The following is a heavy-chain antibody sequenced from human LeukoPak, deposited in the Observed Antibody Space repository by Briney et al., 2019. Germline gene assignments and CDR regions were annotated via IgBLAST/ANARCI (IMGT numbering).Heavy chain of an antibody. D-gene: IGHD2-2*01. J-gene: IGHJ6*02. CDR2: ISYDGSNK. CDR3: AKDRGYCSSTSCSRSFLYGMDV. V-gene: IGHV3-30*18. Sequence: GRSLRLSCAASGFTFSSYGMHWVRQAPGKGLEWVAVISYDGSNKYYADSVKGRFTISRDNSKNTLYLQMNSLRAEDTAVYYCAKDRGYCSSTSCSRSFLYGMDVWGRGTTVTVSS. CDR1: GFTFSSYG.